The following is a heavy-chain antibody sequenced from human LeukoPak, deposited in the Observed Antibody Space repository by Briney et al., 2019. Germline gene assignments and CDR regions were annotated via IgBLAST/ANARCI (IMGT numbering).Heavy chain of an antibody. Sequence: GASVKVSCKASGYTFTSYDINWVRQATGQGLEWMGWMNPNSGNTGYAQKFQGRVTMTRNTSISTAYMELSSLRSEDTAVYYCARSYYDILTGYPNWFDPWGQGTLVTVSS. CDR1: GYTFTSYD. CDR2: MNPNSGNT. J-gene: IGHJ5*02. V-gene: IGHV1-8*01. CDR3: ARSYYDILTGYPNWFDP. D-gene: IGHD3-9*01.